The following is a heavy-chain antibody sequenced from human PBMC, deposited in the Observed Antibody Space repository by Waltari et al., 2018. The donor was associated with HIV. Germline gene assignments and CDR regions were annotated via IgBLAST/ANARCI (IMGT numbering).Heavy chain of an antibody. Sequence: EVQLVESGGGRGKPGVSLRLTCVTSGFIFITYSLNSVRQAPGKGPECVSSISSSGNFKHYADSVKGRFTISRDNAENSLYLQMNGLRAEDTAIYYCARDSRGSTWSLNWFDPWGQGTLVTVSS. J-gene: IGHJ5*02. CDR2: ISSSGNFK. V-gene: IGHV3-21*02. D-gene: IGHD6-6*01. CDR1: GFIFITYS. CDR3: ARDSRGSTWSLNWFDP.